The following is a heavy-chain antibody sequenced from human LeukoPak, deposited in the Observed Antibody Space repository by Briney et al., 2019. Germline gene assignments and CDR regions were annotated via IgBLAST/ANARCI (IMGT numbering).Heavy chain of an antibody. CDR1: GGSFSGYY. D-gene: IGHD4-17*01. CDR2: INHSGST. J-gene: IGHJ4*02. CDR3: ARQGGDLQPSFDY. Sequence: KPSETLSLTCAVYGGSFSGYYWSWIRQPPGKGLEWIGEINHSGSTNYNPSLKSRVTISVDTSKNQFSLKLSSVTAADTAVYYCARQGGDLQPSFDYWGQGTLVTVSS. V-gene: IGHV4-34*01.